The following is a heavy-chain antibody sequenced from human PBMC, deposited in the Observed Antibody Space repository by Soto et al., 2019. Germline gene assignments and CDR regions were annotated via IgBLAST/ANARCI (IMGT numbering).Heavy chain of an antibody. CDR3: AKGRYSGSYLYYFDY. V-gene: IGHV3-23*01. J-gene: IGHJ4*02. Sequence: GGSLRLSCAASGFTFSSYAMSWVRQAPGKGLEWVSAISGSGGSTYYADSVKGRFTISRDNSKNTLYLQMNSLRVEDTAVYYCAKGRYSGSYLYYFDYWGQGTLVTVSS. D-gene: IGHD1-26*01. CDR2: ISGSGGST. CDR1: GFTFSSYA.